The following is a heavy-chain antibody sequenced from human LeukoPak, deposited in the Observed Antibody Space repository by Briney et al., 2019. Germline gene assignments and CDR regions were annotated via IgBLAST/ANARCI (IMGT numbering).Heavy chain of an antibody. CDR1: GGSISGYY. Sequence: PSETLSLTCTVSGGSISGYYWSWIRQPPGKGLEWIGEINHSGSTNYNPSLKSRVTISVDTSKNQFSLKLSSVTAADTAVYYCARGNLYSSSWYLDDYWGQGTLVTVSS. V-gene: IGHV4-34*01. J-gene: IGHJ4*02. CDR3: ARGNLYSSSWYLDDY. D-gene: IGHD6-13*01. CDR2: INHSGST.